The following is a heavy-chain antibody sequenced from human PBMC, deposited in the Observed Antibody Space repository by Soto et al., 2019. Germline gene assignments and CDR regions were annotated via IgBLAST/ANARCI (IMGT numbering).Heavy chain of an antibody. CDR2: IYYSGST. V-gene: IGHV4-39*01. CDR1: GGSISSSSYY. D-gene: IGHD6-6*01. J-gene: IGHJ5*02. Sequence: QLQLPESGPGLVKPSETLSLTCTVSGGSISSSSYYWGWIRQPPGQGLEWIGSIYYSGSTYYNPSLKSRVTISVDTSNNQVSLKLSSVTAADTAVYYCARRIAARPVGNWFDPWGQGTLVTVSS. CDR3: ARRIAARPVGNWFDP.